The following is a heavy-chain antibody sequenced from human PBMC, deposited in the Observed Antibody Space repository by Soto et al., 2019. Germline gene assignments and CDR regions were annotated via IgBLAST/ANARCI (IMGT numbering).Heavy chain of an antibody. CDR3: ARRSGYGSAYYFDY. J-gene: IGHJ4*02. Sequence: SETLSLTCTVSGGYISSSSYYWGWIRQPPGKGLEWIGSIYYSGSTYYNPSLKSRVTISVDTSKNQFSLKLSSVTAADTAVYYCARRSGYGSAYYFDYWGQGTLVTVSS. CDR2: IYYSGST. CDR1: GGYISSSSYY. D-gene: IGHD3-10*01. V-gene: IGHV4-39*01.